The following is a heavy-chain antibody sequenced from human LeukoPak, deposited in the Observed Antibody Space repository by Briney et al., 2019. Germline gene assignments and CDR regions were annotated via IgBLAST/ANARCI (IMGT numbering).Heavy chain of an antibody. CDR3: AMAYCGGDCYSGR. CDR2: ISSSSSYI. Sequence: GGSLRLSCAASGFTFSSYSMNWVRQAPGKGLEWVSSISSSSSYIYYADSVKGRFTISRDNAKNSLYLQMNSLRAEDTAVYYCAMAYCGGDCYSGRWGQGTLVTVSS. D-gene: IGHD2-21*02. CDR1: GFTFSSYS. V-gene: IGHV3-21*01. J-gene: IGHJ4*02.